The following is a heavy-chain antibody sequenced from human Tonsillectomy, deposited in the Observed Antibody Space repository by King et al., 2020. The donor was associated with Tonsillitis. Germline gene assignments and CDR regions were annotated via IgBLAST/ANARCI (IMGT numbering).Heavy chain of an antibody. CDR2: MYYSGTI. Sequence: QLQESGLGVVKPSETLSLTCTVSGGSLSSSDHYWAGIRQPPGKGLEWIGYMYYSGTILYNPSLKSRITISGGTSENRFSLRLSSVTAADTAVYFCARYVDGTFDYWGQGALVTVSS. J-gene: IGHJ4*02. CDR1: GGSLSSSDHY. V-gene: IGHV4-39*01. CDR3: ARYVDGTFDY. D-gene: IGHD1-26*01.